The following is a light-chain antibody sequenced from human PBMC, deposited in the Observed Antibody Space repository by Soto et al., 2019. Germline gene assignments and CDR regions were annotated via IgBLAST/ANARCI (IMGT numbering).Light chain of an antibody. J-gene: IGKJ1*01. CDR1: QSFSTW. CDR3: QQYNTYPWT. CDR2: KAS. Sequence: IQMTQSPSTLSASVGDRVTITCRASQSFSTWLAWYQQKPGKAPKLLIYKASSLESGVPSRFSGSGSGTEFTLTISSLQPDDFATYYCQQYNTYPWTFGQGTKVDLK. V-gene: IGKV1-5*03.